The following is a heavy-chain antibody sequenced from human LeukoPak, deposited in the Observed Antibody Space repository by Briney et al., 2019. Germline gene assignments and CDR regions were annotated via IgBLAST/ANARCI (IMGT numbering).Heavy chain of an antibody. CDR2: IGGNSDYA. Sequence: GGSLRLSCAASGFIFSTNAMAWVRQAPGKGREWVSAIGGNSDYAFYADSVKGRFTTSRDNSKNTLYLQMNSLRVEDTAVYYCAKEFVSRSSLSLDDWGQGTLATVSS. CDR1: GFIFSTNA. J-gene: IGHJ4*02. V-gene: IGHV3-23*01. D-gene: IGHD1-26*01. CDR3: AKEFVSRSSLSLDD.